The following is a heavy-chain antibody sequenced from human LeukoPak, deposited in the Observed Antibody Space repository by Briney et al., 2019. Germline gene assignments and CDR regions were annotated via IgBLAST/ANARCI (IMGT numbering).Heavy chain of an antibody. CDR3: ARELTAAGTFGNYYYGMDV. Sequence: SETLSLTCAVYGGSFSGYYWSWIPQPPGKGLEWIGEINQSGSTNYNPSLTSRVTISVDTSKNQFSLKLSSVTAADTAVYDCARELTAAGTFGNYYYGMDVWGQETTVTGSS. CDR2: INQSGST. V-gene: IGHV4-34*01. J-gene: IGHJ6*02. CDR1: GGSFSGYY. D-gene: IGHD6-13*01.